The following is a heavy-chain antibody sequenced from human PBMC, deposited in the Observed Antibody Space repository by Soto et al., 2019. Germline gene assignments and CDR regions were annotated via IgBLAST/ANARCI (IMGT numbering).Heavy chain of an antibody. Sequence: HPGGSLRLSCAASGFAFSTYSINRVRQAPGKGLEWFSYITSDSSTISYVDSVKGRFTVSRDNAKNSLYLQMNSLRDEDTAVYYCARVGRGVYGMDVWGQGTSVTVSS. CDR3: ARVGRGVYGMDV. V-gene: IGHV3-48*02. CDR1: GFAFSTYS. CDR2: ITSDSSTI. J-gene: IGHJ6*02. D-gene: IGHD2-8*01.